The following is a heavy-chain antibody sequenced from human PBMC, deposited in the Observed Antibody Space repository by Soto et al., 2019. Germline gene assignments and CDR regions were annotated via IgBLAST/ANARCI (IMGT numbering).Heavy chain of an antibody. CDR3: ARIRVAARPNYFDY. CDR2: ISSSSSYI. V-gene: IGHV3-21*01. J-gene: IGHJ4*02. Sequence: LRLSCAASGFTFSSYSMNWVRQAPGKGLEWVSSISSSSSYIYYADSVKGRFTISRDNAKNSLYLQMNSLRAEDTAVYYCARIRVAARPNYFDYWGQGTLVTVSS. D-gene: IGHD6-6*01. CDR1: GFTFSSYS.